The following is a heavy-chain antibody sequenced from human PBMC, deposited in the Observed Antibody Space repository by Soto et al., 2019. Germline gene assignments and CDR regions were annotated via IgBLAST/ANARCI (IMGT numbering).Heavy chain of an antibody. CDR1: GFTFSSYG. V-gene: IGHV3-30*18. D-gene: IGHD3-9*01. CDR2: ISYDGSNQ. Sequence: QVQLVESGGGVVQPGRSLRLSCAASGFTFSSYGMHCVRQAPGKGLEWVAVISYDGSNQYYADSVKGRFTIYRYNSKNTLYLQMKRLRAEDPAVYYCAKDPSLAILTGPFAYWGQGTLVTVSS. J-gene: IGHJ4*02. CDR3: AKDPSLAILTGPFAY.